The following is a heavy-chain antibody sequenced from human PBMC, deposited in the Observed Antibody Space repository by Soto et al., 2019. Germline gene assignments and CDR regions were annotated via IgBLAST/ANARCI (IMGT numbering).Heavy chain of an antibody. Sequence: GGSLRLSCVGSGFTFNYYWMSWVRQAPGKGLEWVANIKQDGNEKFYVESVRGRFTVSRDNVKNSLYLQMDSLRAEDTAAYYCARVASIAAVYWGQGTLVTVAS. CDR2: IKQDGNEK. J-gene: IGHJ4*02. D-gene: IGHD6-13*01. CDR3: ARVASIAAVY. CDR1: GFTFNYYW. V-gene: IGHV3-7*05.